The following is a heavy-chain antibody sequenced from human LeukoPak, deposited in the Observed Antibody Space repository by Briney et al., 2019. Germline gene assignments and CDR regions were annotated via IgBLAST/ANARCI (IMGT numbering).Heavy chain of an antibody. Sequence: PSETLSLTCAVYGGSFSGYYWSWIRQPPGKGLAWIGEINHSGSTNYNPSLKSRVTISVDTSKNQFSLKLSSVTAADTAVYYCARGVRYGSGSYRAKNRFDPWGQGTLVTVSS. V-gene: IGHV4-34*01. CDR2: INHSGST. CDR1: GGSFSGYY. J-gene: IGHJ5*02. D-gene: IGHD3-10*01. CDR3: ARGVRYGSGSYRAKNRFDP.